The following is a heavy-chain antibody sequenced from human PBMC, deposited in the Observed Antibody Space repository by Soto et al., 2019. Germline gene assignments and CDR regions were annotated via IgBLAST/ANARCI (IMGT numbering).Heavy chain of an antibody. J-gene: IGHJ4*02. V-gene: IGHV1-3*01. CDR3: ARESSTGRFGELLLNY. CDR1: GYTFTSYA. Sequence: ASVKVSCKASGYTFTSYAMHWVRQAPGQRLEWMGWINAGNGNTKYSQKFQGRVTITRDTSASTAYMELSSLRSEDTAVYYCARESSTGRFGELLLNYWGQGTLVTVSS. D-gene: IGHD3-10*01. CDR2: INAGNGNT.